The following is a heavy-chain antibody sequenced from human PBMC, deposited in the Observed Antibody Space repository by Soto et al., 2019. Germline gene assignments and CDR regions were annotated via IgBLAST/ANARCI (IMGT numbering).Heavy chain of an antibody. CDR3: ARIGSGNYYGMDV. V-gene: IGHV4-59*01. D-gene: IGHD2-15*01. CDR1: GGSIRSYY. CDR2: IYYSGST. Sequence: SETLSLTCTVSGGSIRSYYWSWIRQPPGKGLEWIGNIYYSGSTDYNPSLKSRVTISVDTSKNQFSLKLSYETAADTAVYYCARIGSGNYYGMDVWGQGTKVTVSS. J-gene: IGHJ6*02.